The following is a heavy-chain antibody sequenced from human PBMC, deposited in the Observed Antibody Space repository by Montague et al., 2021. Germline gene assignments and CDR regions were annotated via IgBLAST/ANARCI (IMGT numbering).Heavy chain of an antibody. CDR2: INDRGGET. Sequence: SLRLSCAASGFSFSSYAMGWVRQAPGRGLEWVSIINDRGGETHHAGSVKGRFTLSRDNSMSTLWLQLNSLRAEDTGVYYCANSGGGGGSPRWAYWGQGTLVTVSS. D-gene: IGHD2-21*01. V-gene: IGHV3-23*01. CDR1: GFSFSSYA. CDR3: ANSGGGGGSPRWAY. J-gene: IGHJ4*02.